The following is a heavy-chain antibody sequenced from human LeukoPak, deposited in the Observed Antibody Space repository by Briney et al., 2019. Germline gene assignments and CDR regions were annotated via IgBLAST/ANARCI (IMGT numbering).Heavy chain of an antibody. J-gene: IGHJ4*02. CDR1: GGSFSGYY. D-gene: IGHD3-10*01. CDR3: ARGGRYYGSGGYYKPYDY. Sequence: ETLSLTCAVYGGSFSGYYWSWVRQGPGMRLEWVANIKQDGSEKYYVDSVKDRFTISRDNAKNSLYLQMNSLRAEDTAVYYCARGGRYYGSGGYYKPYDYWGQGTLVTVSS. V-gene: IGHV3-7*03. CDR2: IKQDGSEK.